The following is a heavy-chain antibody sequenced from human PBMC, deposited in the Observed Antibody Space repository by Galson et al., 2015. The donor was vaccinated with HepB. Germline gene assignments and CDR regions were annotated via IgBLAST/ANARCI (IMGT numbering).Heavy chain of an antibody. V-gene: IGHV5-51*01. CDR3: ARHLSMVRGVMRGMDV. Sequence: QSGAEVKKPGESLKISCKGSGYSFTSYWIGWVRQMPGKGLEWMGIIYPGDSDITYSPSFQGQVTISADNSISTAYLQWSSLKASDTAIYYCARHLSMVRGVMRGMDVWGQGTTVTVSS. CDR2: IYPGDSDI. J-gene: IGHJ6*02. D-gene: IGHD3-10*01. CDR1: GYSFTSYW.